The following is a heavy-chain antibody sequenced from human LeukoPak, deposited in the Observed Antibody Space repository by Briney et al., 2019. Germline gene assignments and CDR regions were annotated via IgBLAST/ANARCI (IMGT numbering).Heavy chain of an antibody. CDR2: IYPGDSDT. CDR3: ARHGLDYGDYLCYDY. D-gene: IGHD4-17*01. Sequence: GESLKISCKGSGYSFTSYWIGWVRQMPGKGLEWMGIIYPGDSDTRYSPSFQGQVTISADKSISTAYLQWSSLKASDTAMYYCARHGLDYGDYLCYDYWGQGTLVTVSS. CDR1: GYSFTSYW. J-gene: IGHJ4*02. V-gene: IGHV5-51*01.